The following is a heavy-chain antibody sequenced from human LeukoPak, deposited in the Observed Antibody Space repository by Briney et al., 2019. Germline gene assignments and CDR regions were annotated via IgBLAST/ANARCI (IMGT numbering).Heavy chain of an antibody. J-gene: IGHJ4*02. Sequence: GGSLRLSCAASGFTVSNSSMSWVRQATGKGLEWVSLIYTGGSTYYADFVKGRFTISRDNSKNTLYLQMNSLRAEDTAVYFCAKSHYTSSSLWGYWGQGTLVTVSS. CDR2: IYTGGST. V-gene: IGHV3-53*01. CDR3: AKSHYTSSSLWGY. D-gene: IGHD6-6*01. CDR1: GFTVSNSS.